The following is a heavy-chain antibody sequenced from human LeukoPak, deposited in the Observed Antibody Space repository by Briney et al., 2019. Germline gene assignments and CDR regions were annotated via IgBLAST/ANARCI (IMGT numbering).Heavy chain of an antibody. V-gene: IGHV3-23*01. Sequence: GGSLRLSCAASGFTFSSYAMSWVRQAPGKGLEWVSAISGSCGSTYYADSVKGRFTISRDNSKNTLYLQMNSLRAEDTAVYYCAQDSRANMIVVVISPFDYWGRGTLVTVSS. J-gene: IGHJ4*02. CDR1: GFTFSSYA. CDR2: ISGSCGST. CDR3: AQDSRANMIVVVISPFDY. D-gene: IGHD3-22*01.